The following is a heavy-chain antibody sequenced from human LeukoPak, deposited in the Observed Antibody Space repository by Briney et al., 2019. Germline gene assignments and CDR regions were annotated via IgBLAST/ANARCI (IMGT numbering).Heavy chain of an antibody. J-gene: IGHJ4*02. CDR3: TRGAPGIAARADY. D-gene: IGHD6-13*01. CDR1: GGSISNYY. Sequence: SETLSLTCSVSGGSISNYYWSWIRQPDGKGLEWIGRFYTSGGTRYNPSLESRVAMSVDASKNQFFLKLTSVTAADTAVYYCTRGAPGIAARADYWGQGTLVTVSS. CDR2: FYTSGGT. V-gene: IGHV4-4*07.